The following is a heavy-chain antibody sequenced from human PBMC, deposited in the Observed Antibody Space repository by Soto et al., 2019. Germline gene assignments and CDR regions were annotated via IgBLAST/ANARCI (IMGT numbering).Heavy chain of an antibody. V-gene: IGHV1-18*04. CDR3: AGGENYGSWWGVFDH. Sequence: QVLLVQSGAEVKKPGSSGKGSCKASGYSFSTYGVSWLRQAPVQGLEWMGWLNTGDGNTAYAQKLQGRITLTTDTSTTTAYMELRSLRCDDTAIYYCAGGENYGSWWGVFDHWGQGTLVTVSS. CDR2: LNTGDGNT. J-gene: IGHJ4*02. CDR1: GYSFSTYG. D-gene: IGHD3-10*01.